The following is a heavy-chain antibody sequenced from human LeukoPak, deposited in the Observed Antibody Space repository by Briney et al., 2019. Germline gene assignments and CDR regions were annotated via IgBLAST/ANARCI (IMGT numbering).Heavy chain of an antibody. CDR1: VGTFSSYA. D-gene: IGHD2-15*01. V-gene: IGHV1-69*05. CDR3: AIPQGVVVAATGAFDI. CDR2: IIPIFGSA. Sequence: SVKVSCKXSVGTFSSYAISWVRQPPRQGLDWMGRIIPIFGSANYAQKFQGRVKITTDESTSTAYMELSSLRSEDTAVYYCAIPQGVVVAATGAFDIWGQGTMVTVSS. J-gene: IGHJ3*02.